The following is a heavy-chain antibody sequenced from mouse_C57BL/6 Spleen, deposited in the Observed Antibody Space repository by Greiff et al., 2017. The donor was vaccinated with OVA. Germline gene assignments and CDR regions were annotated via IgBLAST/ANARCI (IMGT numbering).Heavy chain of an antibody. J-gene: IGHJ3*01. CDR1: GFTFSSYA. D-gene: IGHD1-1*02. CDR2: ISSGGDYI. CDR3: TRDRGLSPFAY. V-gene: IGHV5-9-1*02. Sequence: EVQVVESGEGLVKPGGSLKLSCAASGFTFSSYAMSWVRQTPEKRLEWVAYISSGGDYIYYADTVKGRFTISRDNARNTLYLQMSSLKSEDTAMYYCTRDRGLSPFAYWGQGTLVTVSA.